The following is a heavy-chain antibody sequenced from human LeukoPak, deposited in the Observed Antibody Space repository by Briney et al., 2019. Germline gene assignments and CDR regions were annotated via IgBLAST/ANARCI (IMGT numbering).Heavy chain of an antibody. J-gene: IGHJ4*02. Sequence: GGSLRLSCAASGFTFSSYWMSWVRQAPGKGLEWVANIKQDGSEKYYVDSVKGRFTISRDNAKNSLYLQMNSLRAEDTAAYYCAREGPLYYDFWSGYYYFDYWGQGTLVTVSS. CDR2: IKQDGSEK. CDR1: GFTFSSYW. D-gene: IGHD3-3*01. V-gene: IGHV3-7*01. CDR3: AREGPLYYDFWSGYYYFDY.